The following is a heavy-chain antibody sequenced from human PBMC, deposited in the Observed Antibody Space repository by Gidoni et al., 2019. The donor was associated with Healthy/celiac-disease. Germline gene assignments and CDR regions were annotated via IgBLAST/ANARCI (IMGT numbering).Heavy chain of an antibody. CDR1: GGPISSSTW. D-gene: IGHD2-15*01. CDR2: SYHRRST. CDR3: ARTPPDCSGGSCYRGYYYYGMDV. V-gene: IGHV4-4*02. J-gene: IGHJ6*02. Sequence: QVQLQESGPGLVKPSGTLSLTCAVSGGPISSSTWWSWVRQPPGKGLEWSGESYHRRSTNYNPSLKSRVTISVDKSKNQFSLKLSSVTAADTAVYYCARTPPDCSGGSCYRGYYYYGMDVWGQGTTVTVSS.